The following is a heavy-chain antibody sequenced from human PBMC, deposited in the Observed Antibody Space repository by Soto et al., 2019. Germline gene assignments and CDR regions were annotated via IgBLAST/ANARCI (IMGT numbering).Heavy chain of an antibody. CDR2: IYWDDDK. Sequence: SGPTLVNPTQTLTLTCTFSGFSLSTSGVGVGWIRQPPGKALEWLALIYWDDDKRYSPSLKTRLSITKDTSKKQVVVTMTNMDPVETATYYCARQVLFFRGSGCPSFILFWGPGILGT. CDR3: ARQVLFFRGSGCPSFILF. D-gene: IGHD3-22*01. V-gene: IGHV2-5*02. CDR1: GFSLSTSGVG. J-gene: IGHJ1*01.